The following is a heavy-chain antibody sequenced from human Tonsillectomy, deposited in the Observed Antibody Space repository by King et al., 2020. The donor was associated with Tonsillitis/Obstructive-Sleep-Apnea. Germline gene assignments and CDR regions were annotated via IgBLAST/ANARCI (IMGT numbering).Heavy chain of an antibody. J-gene: IGHJ4*02. CDR1: GFTFSSYG. CDR3: AKEGGYCSSTSCYYFDY. V-gene: IGHV3-30*18. D-gene: IGHD2-2*01. Sequence: VQLVESGGGVVQPGRSLRLSCAASGFTFSSYGMHWVRQAPGKGLEWVAVISYDGSNKYYADSVKGRFTISRTNSKNTLYLQMNSLRAEDTAVYYCAKEGGYCSSTSCYYFDYWGQGTLVTVSS. CDR2: ISYDGSNK.